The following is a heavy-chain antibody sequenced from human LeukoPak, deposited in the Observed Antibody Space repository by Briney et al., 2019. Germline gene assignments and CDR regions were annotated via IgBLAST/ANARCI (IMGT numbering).Heavy chain of an antibody. CDR2: ISYDGSNR. CDR3: ASPGGYSYGTAPHDAFDI. Sequence: GGSLRLSCAASGFTFSSYGMHWVRQAPGKGLEWVAVISYDGSNRYYADSVKGRFTISRDTSKNTLYLQMNSLRAEDTAVYYCASPGGYSYGTAPHDAFDIWGQGTMVTVSS. V-gene: IGHV3-30*03. J-gene: IGHJ3*02. D-gene: IGHD5-18*01. CDR1: GFTFSSYG.